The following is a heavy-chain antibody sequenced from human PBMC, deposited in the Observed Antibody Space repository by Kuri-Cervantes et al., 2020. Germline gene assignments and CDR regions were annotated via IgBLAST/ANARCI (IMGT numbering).Heavy chain of an antibody. Sequence: GESLKISCAASGFTFSGSAMHWVRQASGKGLEWVGRIRSKANSYATAYAASVKGRFTISRDDSKNTAYLQMNSLKTEDTAVYYCTTEYYDVLTGYYNFDYWGQGTLVTVSS. CDR1: GFTFSGSA. CDR2: IRSKANSYAT. J-gene: IGHJ4*02. V-gene: IGHV3-73*01. CDR3: TTEYYDVLTGYYNFDY. D-gene: IGHD3-9*01.